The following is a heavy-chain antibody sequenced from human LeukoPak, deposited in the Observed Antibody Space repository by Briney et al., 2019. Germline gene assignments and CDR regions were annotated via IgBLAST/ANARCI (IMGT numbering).Heavy chain of an antibody. CDR3: ARDQFGIVGALSPLGY. V-gene: IGHV3-30*04. Sequence: GGSLRLSCAASGFTFSSYAMHWVRQAPGKGLEWVAVISYDGSNKYYADSVKGRFTISRDNSKNTLYLQMNSLRAEDTAVYYCARDQFGIVGALSPLGYWGQGTLVTVSS. CDR2: ISYDGSNK. D-gene: IGHD1-26*01. J-gene: IGHJ4*02. CDR1: GFTFSSYA.